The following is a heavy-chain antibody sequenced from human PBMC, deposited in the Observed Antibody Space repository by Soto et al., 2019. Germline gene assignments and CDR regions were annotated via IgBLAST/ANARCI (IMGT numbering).Heavy chain of an antibody. Sequence: QVQLVQSGAEVKKPGASVKVSCKASGYTFTSYGISWVRQSPGQGLEWMGWISAYNGNTNNAQKFQGRVAVTTDTSTSTAYMELRNLRSDDTAVYYCARTSGYSSTDNWFDPWGQGTLVTVSS. CDR1: GYTFTSYG. J-gene: IGHJ5*02. CDR2: ISAYNGNT. V-gene: IGHV1-18*01. CDR3: ARTSGYSSTDNWFDP. D-gene: IGHD6-13*01.